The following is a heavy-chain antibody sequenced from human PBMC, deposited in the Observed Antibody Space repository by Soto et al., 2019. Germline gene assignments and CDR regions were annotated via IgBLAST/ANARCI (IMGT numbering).Heavy chain of an antibody. D-gene: IGHD3-3*01. CDR1: GFTFSDYY. Sequence: GGSLRLSCAASGFTFSDYYMSWIRQAPGKGLEWVSYISSSGSTIYYADSVKGRFTISRDNAKHSLYLQMNSLRAEDTAVYYCARDGYDFWSGPPAPMDVWGKGTTVTVSS. V-gene: IGHV3-11*01. CDR2: ISSSGSTI. J-gene: IGHJ6*04. CDR3: ARDGYDFWSGPPAPMDV.